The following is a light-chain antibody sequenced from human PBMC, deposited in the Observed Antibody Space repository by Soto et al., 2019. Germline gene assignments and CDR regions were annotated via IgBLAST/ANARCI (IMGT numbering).Light chain of an antibody. Sequence: DIQMTQSPSSLSASVGDRVTIACRASQSISSSVNWYQQKAGKAPNLLSYTASNLESGVPSRFSGSGSGTDFTLTISSLQPEDFATSFCQQSYSRPRAFGQGTKVEIK. J-gene: IGKJ1*01. CDR3: QQSYSRPRA. CDR2: TAS. CDR1: QSISSS. V-gene: IGKV1-39*01.